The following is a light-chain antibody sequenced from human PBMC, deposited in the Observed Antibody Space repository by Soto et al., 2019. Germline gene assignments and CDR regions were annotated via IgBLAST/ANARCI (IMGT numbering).Light chain of an antibody. Sequence: IVLTQSPGTLSLSPGGRATLSCRASQSVRSSYLAWYQQRPGQAPRLLIFGASFRATGIPDRFSGSGSGTDFTLTISRLEPEDFAVYYCQHYGSPLTFGGGTKVDIK. CDR1: QSVRSSY. V-gene: IGKV3-20*01. CDR2: GAS. J-gene: IGKJ4*01. CDR3: QHYGSPLT.